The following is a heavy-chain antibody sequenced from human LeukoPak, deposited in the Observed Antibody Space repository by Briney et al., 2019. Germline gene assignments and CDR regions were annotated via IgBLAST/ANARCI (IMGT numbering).Heavy chain of an antibody. CDR2: INPNSGGT. Sequence: ASVKVSCKASGYTFTGYYMHWVRQAPGQGLEWMGWINPNSGGTNYAQKFQGWVTMTRDTSISTAYMELSRLRSDDTAVYYCARWDYYSEDCYFDYWGQGTLVTVSS. CDR3: ARWDYYSEDCYFDY. V-gene: IGHV1-2*04. J-gene: IGHJ4*02. CDR1: GYTFTGYY. D-gene: IGHD3-22*01.